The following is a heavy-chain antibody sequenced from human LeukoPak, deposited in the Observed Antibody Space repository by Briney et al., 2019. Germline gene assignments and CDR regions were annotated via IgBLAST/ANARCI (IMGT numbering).Heavy chain of an antibody. CDR3: ARAGRGRPFDY. Sequence: GGSLRLSCAASGFTFSSYSMNWVRQAPGKGLEWVSSISSSSSYIYYADSVKGRFAISRDNAKNSLYLQMNSLRAEDTAVYYCARAGRGRPFDYWGQGTLVTVSS. CDR2: ISSSSSYI. J-gene: IGHJ4*02. D-gene: IGHD5-12*01. CDR1: GFTFSSYS. V-gene: IGHV3-21*01.